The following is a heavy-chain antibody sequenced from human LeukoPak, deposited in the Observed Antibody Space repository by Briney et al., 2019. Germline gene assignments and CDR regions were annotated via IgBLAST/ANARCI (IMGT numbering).Heavy chain of an antibody. CDR3: ARGLSVWGSYRPPLY. J-gene: IGHJ4*02. Sequence: GGSLRLSRAASVITHSYYVITGVRPPRAKGVAGVSTISGTGAPTLYADSVKGRFTISRDNTQNTLYLQMNSLRAEDTAVYYCARGLSVWGSYRPPLYWGQGTLVTVSS. CDR1: VITHSYYV. CDR2: ISGTGAPT. V-gene: IGHV3-23*01. D-gene: IGHD3-16*02.